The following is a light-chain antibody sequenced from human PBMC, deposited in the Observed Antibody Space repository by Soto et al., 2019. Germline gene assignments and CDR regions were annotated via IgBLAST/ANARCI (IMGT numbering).Light chain of an antibody. CDR3: QQYNSYPWT. J-gene: IGKJ1*01. Sequence: DIQMTQSPSTLSASVGDRVTITCRASQSISSWLAWYQQKRGKAPKLLIYKASSLESGVPSRFSGSGSGTEFTLTISSLQPDDFATYYYQQYNSYPWTFGQGTKVEIK. CDR2: KAS. V-gene: IGKV1-5*03. CDR1: QSISSW.